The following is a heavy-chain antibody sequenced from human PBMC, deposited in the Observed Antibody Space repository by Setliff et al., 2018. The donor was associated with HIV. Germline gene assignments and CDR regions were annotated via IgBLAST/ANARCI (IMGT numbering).Heavy chain of an antibody. J-gene: IGHJ4*02. CDR3: ARTRGRAPVSYYFDN. CDR2: VSYSGST. CDR1: SGSISGYY. V-gene: IGHV4-59*01. Sequence: KTWETLSLTCRVFSGSISGYYWSWVRQPPGRGLEWIGYVSYSGSTSYNPSLNSRVTMSVDTSRDQFSLKLSSVTAADTAVYYCARTRGRAPVSYYFDNWGQGRLVTVSS. D-gene: IGHD2-2*01.